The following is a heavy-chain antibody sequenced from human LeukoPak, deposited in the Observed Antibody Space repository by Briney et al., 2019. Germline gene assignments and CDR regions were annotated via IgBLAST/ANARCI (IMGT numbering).Heavy chain of an antibody. Sequence: GGSLRLSCAVSGFTFSNYAMTWVRQAPGKGLEWVSAISGSGDNTYYADSVKGRFTISRDNSKNTLYLQMNSLRAEDTAVYHCAREGGLLGVSYYMDVWGKGTTVAVSS. V-gene: IGHV3-23*01. CDR1: GFTFSNYA. CDR2: ISGSGDNT. D-gene: IGHD3-16*01. CDR3: AREGGLLGVSYYMDV. J-gene: IGHJ6*03.